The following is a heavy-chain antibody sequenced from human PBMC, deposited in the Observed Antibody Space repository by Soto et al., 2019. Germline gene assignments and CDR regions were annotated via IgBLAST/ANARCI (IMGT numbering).Heavy chain of an antibody. Sequence: EVQLVESGGGLVQPGGSLRLSCAASGFTFSSYSMNWVRQAPGKGLEWVSYISSSSSTIYYADSVKGRFTISRDNAKNSLYLQMNSLRDEDTAVYYCARDLRPHDYCYYYGMDVWGQGTTVTVSS. CDR1: GFTFSSYS. CDR2: ISSSSSTI. J-gene: IGHJ6*02. CDR3: ARDLRPHDYCYYYGMDV. V-gene: IGHV3-48*02.